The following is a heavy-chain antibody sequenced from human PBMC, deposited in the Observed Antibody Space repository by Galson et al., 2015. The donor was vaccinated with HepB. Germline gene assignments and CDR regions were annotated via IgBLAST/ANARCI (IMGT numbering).Heavy chain of an antibody. J-gene: IGHJ6*02. CDR2: IKSKTDGGTT. D-gene: IGHD3-10*01. CDR1: GFTFSNAW. CDR3: TTEGGWFGELKNGKDV. Sequence: SLRLSCAASGFTFSNAWMSWVRQAPGKGLEWVGRIKSKTDGGTTDYAAPVKGRFTISRDDSKNTLYLQMNSLKTEDTAVYYCTTEGGWFGELKNGKDVWGQGTTVTVSS. V-gene: IGHV3-15*01.